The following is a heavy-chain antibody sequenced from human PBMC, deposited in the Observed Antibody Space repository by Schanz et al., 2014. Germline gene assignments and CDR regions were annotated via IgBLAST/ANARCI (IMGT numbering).Heavy chain of an antibody. J-gene: IGHJ4*02. CDR3: ARDRGYCSGGSCLAFDY. Sequence: VHLVESGGGLVKRGGSLRLSCAASGFTISSYSMNWVRQAPGKGLEWVAFIWYDGSNKYYADSVKGRFTISRDNSKNTLYLQMNSLRAEDTSVYYCARDRGYCSGGSCLAFDYWGQGTLVTVSS. D-gene: IGHD2-15*01. CDR1: GFTISSYS. V-gene: IGHV3-33*08. CDR2: IWYDGSNK.